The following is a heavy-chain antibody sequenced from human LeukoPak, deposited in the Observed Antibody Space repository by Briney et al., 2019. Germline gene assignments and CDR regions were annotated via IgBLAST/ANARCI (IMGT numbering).Heavy chain of an antibody. CDR1: GGSFSGYY. V-gene: IGHV4-34*01. CDR2: INHSGST. J-gene: IGHJ4*02. D-gene: IGHD5-24*01. Sequence: SETLSLTCAVYGGSFSGYYWSWIRQPPGKGLEWIGEINHSGSTNYNPSLKSRVTISVDTSKNQFSLKLSSVTAADTAVYYCARGLSLNVEMATSYYFDYWGQGTLVTVSS. CDR3: ARGLSLNVEMATSYYFDY.